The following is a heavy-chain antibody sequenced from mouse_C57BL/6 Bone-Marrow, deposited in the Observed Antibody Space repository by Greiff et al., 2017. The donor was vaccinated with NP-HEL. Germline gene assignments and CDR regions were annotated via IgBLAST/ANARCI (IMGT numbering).Heavy chain of an antibody. V-gene: IGHV1-81*01. Sequence: VQLQQSGAELARPGASVKLSCKASGYTFTSYGISWVKQRTGQGLEWIGEIYPRSGNTYYNEKFKGKATLTADKSSSTAYMELRSLTSEDSGVYFWARAWGGGSQAWFAYWGQGTLVTVSA. CDR2: IYPRSGNT. J-gene: IGHJ3*01. CDR1: GYTFTSYG. CDR3: ARAWGGGSQAWFAY. D-gene: IGHD4-1*01.